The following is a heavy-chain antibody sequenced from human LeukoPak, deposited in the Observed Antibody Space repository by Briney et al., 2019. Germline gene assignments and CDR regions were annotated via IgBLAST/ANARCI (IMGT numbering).Heavy chain of an antibody. V-gene: IGHV3-23*01. CDR3: ARDPNGDYIGAFDF. J-gene: IGHJ3*01. CDR2: ITVSGSTT. CDR1: RFTFRKYA. Sequence: GGSLRLSCAASRFTFRKYALIWVRQAPGKGLEWVSAITVSGSTTPYADSVKGRFTISRDNSKNILYLQMSSLRAEDTAIYYCARDPNGDYIGAFDFWAQGTLVTVSS. D-gene: IGHD4-17*01.